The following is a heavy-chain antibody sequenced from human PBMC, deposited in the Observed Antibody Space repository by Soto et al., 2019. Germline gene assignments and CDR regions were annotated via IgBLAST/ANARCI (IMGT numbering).Heavy chain of an antibody. V-gene: IGHV1-18*01. CDR2: ISASNGDT. CDR1: GYSFTSHG. J-gene: IGHJ6*03. CDR3: AIMVRASNIDYPHYRDV. D-gene: IGHD3-10*01. Sequence: QVQLVQSGAEVKKPGASVKVSCKASGYSFTSHGISWVRQAPGQGLEWMAWISASNGDTNYAQKFQGRVTVTTDTPTSTGYMDRRSLRSQDTTVYYSAIMVRASNIDYPHYRDVWGKGTMVTVSS.